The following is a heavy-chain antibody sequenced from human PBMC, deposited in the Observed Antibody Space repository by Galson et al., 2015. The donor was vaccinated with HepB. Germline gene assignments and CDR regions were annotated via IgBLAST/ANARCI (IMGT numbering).Heavy chain of an antibody. CDR3: ARAPYYYDSSGYPRAGGWFDP. CDR2: ISGSGGST. V-gene: IGHV3-23*01. Sequence: SLRLSCAASGFTFSSYAMSWVRQAPGKGLEWVSAISGSGGSTYYADSVKGRFTISRDNSKNTLYLQMNSLRAEDTAVYYCARAPYYYDSSGYPRAGGWFDPWGQGTLVTVSS. D-gene: IGHD3-22*01. CDR1: GFTFSSYA. J-gene: IGHJ5*02.